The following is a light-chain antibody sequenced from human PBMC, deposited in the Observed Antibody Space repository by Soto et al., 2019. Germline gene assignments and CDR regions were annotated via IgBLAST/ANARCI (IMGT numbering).Light chain of an antibody. Sequence: QSALTQPPSASGSPGQSVTISCTGTSSDVGGYNYVSWYQQHPGKAPKLIIYEVSKRPSGVPDRFSGSKSGNTASLTVSGLQAEDEADYYCRSYAGSQNDVFGRGTKLTVL. CDR3: RSYAGSQNDV. J-gene: IGLJ3*02. V-gene: IGLV2-8*01. CDR2: EVS. CDR1: SSDVGGYNY.